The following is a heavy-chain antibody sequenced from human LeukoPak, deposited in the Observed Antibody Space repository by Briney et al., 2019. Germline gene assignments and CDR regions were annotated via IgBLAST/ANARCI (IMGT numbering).Heavy chain of an antibody. CDR2: VYHRGGT. CDR3: ARDNRVAVAGTYISYYYLDV. Sequence: SETLSLTCAVYGGSFSGYYWSWIRQSPGKGREWMGNVYHRGGTYYNPSLKSRVTISVDTSKNQFSLTQSSVSAADTAVYYCARDNRVAVAGTYISYYYLDVWGNGTTLTISS. J-gene: IGHJ6*03. CDR1: GGSFSGYY. D-gene: IGHD6-19*01. V-gene: IGHV4-34*01.